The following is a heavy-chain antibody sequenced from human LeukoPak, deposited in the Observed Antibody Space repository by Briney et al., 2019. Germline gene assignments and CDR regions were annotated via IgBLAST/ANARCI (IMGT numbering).Heavy chain of an antibody. V-gene: IGHV4-59*01. CDR1: GGSSSSYY. D-gene: IGHD3-10*01. CDR3: ARGTYYYGSGSLLPYFDY. CDR2: IYYSGST. Sequence: PSETLSLTCTVSGGSSSSYYWSWIRQPPGKGLEWIGYIYYSGSTNYNPSLKSRVTISVDTSKNQFSLKLSSVTAADTAVYYCARGTYYYGSGSLLPYFDYWGQGTLVTVSS. J-gene: IGHJ4*02.